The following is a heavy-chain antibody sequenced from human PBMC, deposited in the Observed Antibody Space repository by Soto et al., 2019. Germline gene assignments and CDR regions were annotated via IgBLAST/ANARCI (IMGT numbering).Heavy chain of an antibody. CDR2: IIPIFGTA. CDR1: GGSISSYV. Sequence: VNVYCKASGGSISSYVISWVSKAPGQGLEWMGGIIPIFGTANYAQKFQGRVTITADESTSTAYMELSSLRSEDTAVYYCARDLDIEMATITGPYGMDVWXQGTTVTVSS. CDR3: ARDLDIEMATITGPYGMDV. V-gene: IGHV1-69*13. D-gene: IGHD5-12*01. J-gene: IGHJ6*02.